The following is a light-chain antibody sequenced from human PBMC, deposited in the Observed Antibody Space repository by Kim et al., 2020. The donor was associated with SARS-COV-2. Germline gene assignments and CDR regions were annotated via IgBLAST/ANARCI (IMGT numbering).Light chain of an antibody. J-gene: IGKJ4*01. Sequence: VSPGERATLSCRASQSVSSDLAWYQHKPGQAPRLLVYGASTRATGIPVRFSGSGSGTEFTLTISSLQSEDFAVYYCHQFKKWPLTFGGWTKVDIK. V-gene: IGKV3-15*01. CDR3: HQFKKWPLT. CDR1: QSVSSD. CDR2: GAS.